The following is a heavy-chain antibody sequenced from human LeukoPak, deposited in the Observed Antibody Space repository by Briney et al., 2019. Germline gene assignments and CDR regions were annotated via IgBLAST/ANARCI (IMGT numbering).Heavy chain of an antibody. J-gene: IGHJ4*02. Sequence: PGGSLRLSCAASGFTFSNAWMSWVRQAPGKGLEWVGRIKSKTDGETTDYPAPVKGRFTISRDDSKTTLYLQMSSLKTEDTAVYYCTKHGLDYWGQGTLVTVSS. CDR2: IKSKTDGETT. D-gene: IGHD2-8*01. V-gene: IGHV3-15*01. CDR3: TKHGLDY. CDR1: GFTFSNAW.